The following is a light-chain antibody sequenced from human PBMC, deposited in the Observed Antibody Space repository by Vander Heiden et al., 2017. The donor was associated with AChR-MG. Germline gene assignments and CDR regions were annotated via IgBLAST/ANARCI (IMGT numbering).Light chain of an antibody. Sequence: SYELTQPPSVSVSPGETASITCSADALENQYAYWYQQKPGQAPVLVIYIDTERPSGIPERFSGSSSGSTVTLTISGVQAEDEADYFCQSTDSSGTYCLFGGGTKLTVL. V-gene: IGLV3-25*03. CDR1: ALENQY. J-gene: IGLJ2*01. CDR3: QSTDSSGTYCL. CDR2: IDT.